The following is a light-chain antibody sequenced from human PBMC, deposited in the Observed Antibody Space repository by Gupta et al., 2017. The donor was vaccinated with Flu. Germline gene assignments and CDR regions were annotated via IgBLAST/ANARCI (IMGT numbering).Light chain of an antibody. CDR3: QHRDNWPRA. J-gene: IGKJ1*01. CDR1: QSVSSN. V-gene: IGKV3-15*01. Sequence: IVITECPSTLSVSVGERATLSCRASQSVSSNLAWYQQKPGQAPRLLIYAASTRATGISARFSGSGYGTEFTLAISIRQSEDFAVYYCQHRDNWPRAFGQGTQVEIK. CDR2: AAS.